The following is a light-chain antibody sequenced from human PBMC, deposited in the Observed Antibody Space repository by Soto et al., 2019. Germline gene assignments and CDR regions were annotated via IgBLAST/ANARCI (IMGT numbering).Light chain of an antibody. J-gene: IGKJ1*01. CDR3: QQYGNSRWT. CDR1: QSVSSSY. Sequence: EIVLTQSPDTLSLSPGERATLSCRASQSVSSSYLAWYPQTPGQAPRLLIYGTSNRATGIPDRFSGSGSGTDFTLTISRLEPEDFAVYYCQQYGNSRWTFGQGTKVEIK. CDR2: GTS. V-gene: IGKV3-20*01.